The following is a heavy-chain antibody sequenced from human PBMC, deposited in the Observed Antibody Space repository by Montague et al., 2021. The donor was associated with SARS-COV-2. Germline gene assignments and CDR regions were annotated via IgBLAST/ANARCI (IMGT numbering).Heavy chain of an antibody. CDR2: VCCLGLA. J-gene: IGHJ4*02. Sequence: SETLSLTCAEDLHCGGGELRRRTEKPPSVLQSRMCFVCCLGLANYNHSLKSRVTISVDTSKNQFSLKLSSVTAADTAVYYCARGFDYWGQGTLVTVSS. CDR1: LHCGGGEL. CDR3: ARGFDY. V-gene: IGHV4-59*02.